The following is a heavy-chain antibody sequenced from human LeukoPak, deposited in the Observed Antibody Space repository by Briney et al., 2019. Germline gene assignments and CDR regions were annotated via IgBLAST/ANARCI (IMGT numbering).Heavy chain of an antibody. CDR2: ISYDGSNK. CDR3: VRDNEPYSSGLDY. D-gene: IGHD6-19*01. Sequence: GGSLRLSCAASGFTFSSYAMHWVRQAPGKGLEWVAVISYDGSNKYYADSVKGRFTISRDNSKNTLYLQMNSLRAEDTAVYYCVRDNEPYSSGLDYWGQGTLVTVSS. CDR1: GFTFSSYA. J-gene: IGHJ4*02. V-gene: IGHV3-30-3*01.